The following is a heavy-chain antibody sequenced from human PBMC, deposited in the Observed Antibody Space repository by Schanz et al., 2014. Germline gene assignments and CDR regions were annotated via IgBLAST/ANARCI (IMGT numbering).Heavy chain of an antibody. Sequence: EVQLLESGGGLVQPGGSLRLSCAASGFTFSSYAMTWVRQAPGKGLEWVSAINTGVNTYYAGSVRGRFTISRDNSKNTLYLQMNSLRAEDTAVYYCAKGRFGELSAFDIWGQGTMVTVSS. D-gene: IGHD3-10*01. V-gene: IGHV3-23*01. CDR3: AKGRFGELSAFDI. CDR1: GFTFSSYA. J-gene: IGHJ3*02. CDR2: INTGVNT.